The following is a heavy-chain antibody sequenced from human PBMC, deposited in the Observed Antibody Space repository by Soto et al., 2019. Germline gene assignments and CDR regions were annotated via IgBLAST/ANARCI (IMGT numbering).Heavy chain of an antibody. Sequence: SETLSLTCTVSGGSITNYYWIWIRQPPGKGLEWIGYIYSSGITDYNPSLKSRVIISVDTSKNQFSLMLSSVTAADTAVYYCAREDSGWTTYWGQGTLVTVSS. J-gene: IGHJ4*02. V-gene: IGHV4-59*01. CDR2: IYSSGIT. CDR1: GGSITNYY. D-gene: IGHD6-19*01. CDR3: AREDSGWTTY.